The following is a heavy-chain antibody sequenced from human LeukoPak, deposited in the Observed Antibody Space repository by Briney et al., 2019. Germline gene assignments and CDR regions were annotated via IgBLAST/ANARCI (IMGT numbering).Heavy chain of an antibody. CDR2: IYYSGST. Sequence: SQTLSLTCTVSGGSISSGDYYWSWIRQPPGKGLEWIGYIYYSGSTYYNPSLKSRVTISVDTSKNQFSLKLSSVTAADTAVYYCARDRDYYDSSGYYLSGMDVWGQGTTVTASS. J-gene: IGHJ6*02. CDR3: ARDRDYYDSSGYYLSGMDV. CDR1: GGSISSGDYY. D-gene: IGHD3-22*01. V-gene: IGHV4-30-4*01.